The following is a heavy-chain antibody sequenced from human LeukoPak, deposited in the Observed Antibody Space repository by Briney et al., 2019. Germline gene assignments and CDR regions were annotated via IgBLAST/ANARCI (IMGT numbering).Heavy chain of an antibody. D-gene: IGHD4-17*01. CDR1: GGSISSYY. V-gene: IGHV4-4*07. Sequence: SETLSLTCTVSGGSISSYYWSWIRQPAGKGLEWIGRIYTSGSTNYNPSLKSRVTMSVDTSKNQFSLKLSSVTAADTAVYYCAREATVTTYYYYYYMDVWGKGTTVTISS. CDR2: IYTSGST. CDR3: AREATVTTYYYYYYMDV. J-gene: IGHJ6*03.